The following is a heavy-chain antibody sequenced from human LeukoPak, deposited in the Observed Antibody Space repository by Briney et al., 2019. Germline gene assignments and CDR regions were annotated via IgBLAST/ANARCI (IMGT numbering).Heavy chain of an antibody. D-gene: IGHD5-18*01. J-gene: IGHJ4*02. CDR3: ARELDTIMVLGH. V-gene: IGHV1-2*02. Sequence: ASVKVSCKASGYTFTGYYMHWVRQAPGQGLEGMGWINPNSGGTNYARKFQGRATMTRDTSITASYMELSRLRSVDTAVYYCARELDTIMVLGHWGQGTLVTVSS. CDR2: INPNSGGT. CDR1: GYTFTGYY.